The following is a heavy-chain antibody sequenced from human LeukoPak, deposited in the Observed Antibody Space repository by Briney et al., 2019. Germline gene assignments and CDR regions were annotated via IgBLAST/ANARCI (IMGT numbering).Heavy chain of an antibody. CDR1: GDTLSSYV. CDR2: IIPIFGTA. D-gene: IGHD1-26*01. CDR3: ARALVGASIVPGSFVY. J-gene: IGHJ4*02. V-gene: IGHV1-69*13. Sequence: SVRVSCEASGDTLSSYVISWVRHAPGQGLEWVGGIIPIFGTANYAQKFQGRVTITADESTSTAYMELSSLRSEDTAVYYCARALVGASIVPGSFVYWGQGDLVTVSS.